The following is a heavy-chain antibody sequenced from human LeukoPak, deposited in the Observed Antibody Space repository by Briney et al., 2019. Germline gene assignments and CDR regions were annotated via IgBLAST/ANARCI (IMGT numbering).Heavy chain of an antibody. J-gene: IGHJ6*02. V-gene: IGHV1-2*02. D-gene: IGHD1-1*01. CDR3: ARETTGYYYGMDV. CDR2: INPNSGGT. CDR1: GYTFTGYY. Sequence: ASVKVSCKASGYTFTGYYMHWVRQAPGQGLEWIGWINPNSGGTNYAQKFQGRVTMTRDTSISTAYMELSRLRSDDTAVYYCARETTGYYYGMDVWGQGTTVTVSS.